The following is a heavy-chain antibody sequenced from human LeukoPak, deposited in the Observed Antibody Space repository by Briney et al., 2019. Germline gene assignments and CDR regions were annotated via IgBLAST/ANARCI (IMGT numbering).Heavy chain of an antibody. J-gene: IGHJ6*02. CDR3: ARAYDSSGYYQYYYYYGMDV. Sequence: GRSLRLSCAASGFTFSSYGMHWVRQAPGKGLEWVAVIWYDGSNKYYADSVKGRFTISRDNSKNTLYLQMNSLRAEDTAVYYCARAYDSSGYYQYYYYYGMDVWGQGTTATVSS. V-gene: IGHV3-33*01. CDR2: IWYDGSNK. CDR1: GFTFSSYG. D-gene: IGHD3-22*01.